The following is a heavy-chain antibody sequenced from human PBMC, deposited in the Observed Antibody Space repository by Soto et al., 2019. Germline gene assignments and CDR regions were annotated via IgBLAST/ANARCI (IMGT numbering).Heavy chain of an antibody. V-gene: IGHV4-59*08. Sequence: SETLSLTCTVSGGSISSYYWSWIRQPPGKGLEWIGYIYYSGSTNYNPSLKSRVTISVDTSKNQFSLKLSSVTAADTAVYYCARQLNDYIWGSYRYTGGWFDPWGQGTLVTVSS. CDR1: GGSISSYY. CDR3: ARQLNDYIWGSYRYTGGWFDP. J-gene: IGHJ5*02. D-gene: IGHD3-16*02. CDR2: IYYSGST.